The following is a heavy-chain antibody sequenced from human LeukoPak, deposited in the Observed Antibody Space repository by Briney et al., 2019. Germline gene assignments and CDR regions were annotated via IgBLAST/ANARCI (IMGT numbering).Heavy chain of an antibody. Sequence: GGSLRLSCAASGFTFSRYEMNWVRQAPGKGLEWVSYITSSGSTIYYADSVKGRFTISRDNSKNTLYLQMNSLRAEDTAVYYCAKLNEVFAFDIWGQGTMVTVSS. J-gene: IGHJ3*02. CDR1: GFTFSRYE. CDR2: ITSSGSTI. CDR3: AKLNEVFAFDI. V-gene: IGHV3-48*03. D-gene: IGHD1-1*01.